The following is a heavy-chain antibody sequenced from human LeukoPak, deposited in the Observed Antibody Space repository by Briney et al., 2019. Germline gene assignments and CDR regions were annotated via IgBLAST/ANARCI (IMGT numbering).Heavy chain of an antibody. J-gene: IGHJ4*02. CDR3: AKKGYYDGSGYYMYYFDH. CDR1: GYTFTSYY. Sequence: ASVNVSCKASGYTFTSYYMHWVRQAPGQGLEWMGIINPSGGSTSYAQKFQGRVTMTRDTSTSTVYMELSSLRSDDTAVYYCAKKGYYDGSGYYMYYFDHWGQGTLVTVSS. CDR2: INPSGGST. V-gene: IGHV1-46*01. D-gene: IGHD3-22*01.